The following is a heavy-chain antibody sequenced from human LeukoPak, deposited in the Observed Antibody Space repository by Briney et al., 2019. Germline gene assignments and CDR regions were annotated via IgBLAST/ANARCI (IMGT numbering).Heavy chain of an antibody. CDR3: ARNRGGSSWFEYYYMDA. J-gene: IGHJ6*03. CDR2: IDTSGDT. CDR1: GGSISSYY. D-gene: IGHD6-13*01. V-gene: IGHV4-4*07. Sequence: SETLSLTCTVSGGSISSYYWSWIRQPAGKGLEWIGRIDTSGDTNYNSSLKSRVIMSVDTSKNQFSLRLSSVTAADTAVYYCARNRGGSSWFEYYYMDAWGKGTTVTISS.